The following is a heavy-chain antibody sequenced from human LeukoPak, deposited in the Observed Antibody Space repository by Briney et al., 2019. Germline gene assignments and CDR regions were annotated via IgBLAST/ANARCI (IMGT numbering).Heavy chain of an antibody. CDR2: IRYDGSNK. Sequence: GGSLRLSCAASGFTFSSYGMDWVRQAPGKGLEWVAFIRYDGSNKYYVDSVKGRLTTSRDNSKNTLYLQMNSLRAGDAAVYYCAKDSGSRAVAAPFDKWGQGTLVTVSS. J-gene: IGHJ4*02. CDR3: AKDSGSRAVAAPFDK. V-gene: IGHV3-30*02. CDR1: GFTFSSYG. D-gene: IGHD6-19*01.